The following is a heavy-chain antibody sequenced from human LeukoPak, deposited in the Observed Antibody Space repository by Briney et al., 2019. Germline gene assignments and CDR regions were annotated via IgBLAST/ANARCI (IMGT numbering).Heavy chain of an antibody. V-gene: IGHV3-11*01. CDR3: ASQPKLLWFGVAWT. CDR1: GFTFSDYY. Sequence: GGSLRLSCAASGFTFSDYYMNWIRQAPGKGLEWVSYISSSGSTIYYAGSVKGRFTISRDNAKNSLYLQMNSLRAEDTAVYYCASQPKLLWFGVAWTWGQGTLVTVSS. D-gene: IGHD3-10*01. J-gene: IGHJ4*02. CDR2: ISSSGSTI.